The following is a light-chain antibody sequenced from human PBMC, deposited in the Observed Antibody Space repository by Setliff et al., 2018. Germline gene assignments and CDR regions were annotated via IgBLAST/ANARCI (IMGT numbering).Light chain of an antibody. J-gene: IGLJ1*01. CDR1: SSDVGGYNY. CDR2: EVS. CDR3: SSYAGSLYV. V-gene: IGLV2-8*01. Sequence: ALAQPPSASGSPGQSVTISCTGTSSDVGGYNYVSWYQQHPGKAPKLMIYEVSKRPSGVPDRFSGSKSGNTASLTVSGLQAEDEADYYCSSYAGSLYVFGTGTKVT.